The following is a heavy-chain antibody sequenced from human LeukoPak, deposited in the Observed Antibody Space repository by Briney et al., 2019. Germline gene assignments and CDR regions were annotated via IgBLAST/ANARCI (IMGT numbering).Heavy chain of an antibody. CDR2: IIPIFGTA. J-gene: IGHJ3*02. V-gene: IGHV1-69*06. CDR3: ARAYYDYVWGSYLNDAFDI. Sequence: SVKVSCKASGGTFSGYAISWVRQAPGQGLEWMGGIIPIFGTANYAQKFQGRVTITADKSTSTAYMELSSLRSEDTAVYYCARAYYDYVWGSYLNDAFDIWGQGAMVTVSS. CDR1: GGTFSGYA. D-gene: IGHD3-16*02.